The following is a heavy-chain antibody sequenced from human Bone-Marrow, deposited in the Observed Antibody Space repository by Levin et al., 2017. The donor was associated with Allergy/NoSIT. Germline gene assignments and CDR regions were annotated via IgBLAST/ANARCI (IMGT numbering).Heavy chain of an antibody. Sequence: SETLSLTCTVSGDSINNTNHYWSWIRQPAGKGLEWIGRMFAGGAATYNRSLRSRVTITIDTSKNQFSLTLTSVTAADTAVYYCASDETFNSWHTGWFDPWGQGTLVTVSS. D-gene: IGHD6-13*01. CDR3: ASDETFNSWHTGWFDP. J-gene: IGHJ5*02. V-gene: IGHV4-61*02. CDR1: GDSINNTNHY. CDR2: MFAGGAA.